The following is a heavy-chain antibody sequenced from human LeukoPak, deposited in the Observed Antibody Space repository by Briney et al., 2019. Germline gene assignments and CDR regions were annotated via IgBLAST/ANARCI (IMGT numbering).Heavy chain of an antibody. D-gene: IGHD3-16*01. CDR2: ISSSSTYI. Sequence: GGSLRLSCTASGFIFSNYGMDWVRQAPGKGLEWVSSISSSSTYICYADSVKGRFTISRDNAKNSLFLQMDSLGAEDTAVYFCARDGGAELFDYWGQGTLVTVSS. CDR3: ARDGGAELFDY. CDR1: GFIFSNYG. V-gene: IGHV3-21*01. J-gene: IGHJ4*02.